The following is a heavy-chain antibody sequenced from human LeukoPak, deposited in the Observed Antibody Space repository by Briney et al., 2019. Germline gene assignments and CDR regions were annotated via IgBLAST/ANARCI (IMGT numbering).Heavy chain of an antibody. CDR3: AREGYDFWSGPGYYMDV. Sequence: SQTLSLTCAISGDSVSSNSAAWNWIRQSPSRGLEWLGRTYYRSKWYNDYAVSVKSRITIDPDTSKNQFSLQLNSVTPEDTAVYYCAREGYDFWSGPGYYMDVWGKGTTVTVSS. J-gene: IGHJ6*03. D-gene: IGHD3-3*01. CDR2: TYYRSKWYN. CDR1: GDSVSSNSAA. V-gene: IGHV6-1*01.